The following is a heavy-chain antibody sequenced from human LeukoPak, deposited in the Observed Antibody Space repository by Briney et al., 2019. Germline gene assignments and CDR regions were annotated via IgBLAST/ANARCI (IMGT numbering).Heavy chain of an antibody. CDR2: INPDGTTT. CDR3: ASHRGTYHCPYY. Sequence: GGSLRLSCAASGFTFSSYWMHWVRQAPGKGLVWVSRINPDGTTTSYADSVKGRFTISRDNAKNTLYLQMNSLRAEDTAVYYCASHRGTYHCPYYWGQGTLVTVSS. CDR1: GFTFSSYW. J-gene: IGHJ4*02. V-gene: IGHV3-74*01. D-gene: IGHD1-14*01.